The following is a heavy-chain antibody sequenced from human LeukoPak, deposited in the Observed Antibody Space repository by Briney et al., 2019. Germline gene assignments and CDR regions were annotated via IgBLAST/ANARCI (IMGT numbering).Heavy chain of an antibody. CDR3: ATGRGDIVVVPAAMNYYYGMDV. J-gene: IGHJ6*02. CDR1: GFTFSHYW. CDR2: INSDGSST. V-gene: IGHV3-74*01. D-gene: IGHD2-2*01. Sequence: GGSLRLSCAASGFTFSHYWMHWVRQAPGKGLVWVSRINSDGSSTNSADSVKGRFTISRDNAKNTLYLQMNSLRAEDTAVYYCATGRGDIVVVPAAMNYYYGMDVWGQGTTVTVSS.